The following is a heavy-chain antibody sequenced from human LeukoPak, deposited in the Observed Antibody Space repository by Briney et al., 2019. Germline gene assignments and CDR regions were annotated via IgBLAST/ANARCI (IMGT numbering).Heavy chain of an antibody. Sequence: GGSLRLSCAASGFTFSSYWMSWVRQAPGKGLEWVANIKQDGSEKYYVDSVKGRFTISRDNAKNSLYLQMNSLRAEDTAVYYCARGPGYSYGLLDYWGQGTLVTVSS. CDR2: IKQDGSEK. V-gene: IGHV3-7*02. D-gene: IGHD5-18*01. J-gene: IGHJ4*02. CDR3: ARGPGYSYGLLDY. CDR1: GFTFSSYW.